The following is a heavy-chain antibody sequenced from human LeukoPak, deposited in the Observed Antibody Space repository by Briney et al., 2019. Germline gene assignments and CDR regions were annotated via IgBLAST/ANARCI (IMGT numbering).Heavy chain of an antibody. Sequence: GGSLRLSCAASGFTFSSYWMSWVRQAPGKGLEWVSAISGSGGSTYCAHSVKGRFIISRDNSKNTWYLKMNSLRAEDTVVYYCAKKSGYDSGGVDYWGQGTLVTVSS. V-gene: IGHV3-23*01. CDR2: ISGSGGST. J-gene: IGHJ4*02. CDR3: AKKSGYDSGGVDY. CDR1: GFTFSSYW. D-gene: IGHD5-12*01.